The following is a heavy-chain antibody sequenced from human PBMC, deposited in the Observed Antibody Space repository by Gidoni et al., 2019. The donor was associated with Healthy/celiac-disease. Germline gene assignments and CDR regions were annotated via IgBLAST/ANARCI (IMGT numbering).Heavy chain of an antibody. J-gene: IGHJ6*03. CDR3: ARGRYCSSTSCHADKQWLVPHDYYYYMDV. D-gene: IGHD2-2*01. CDR1: GGSISSSTW. Sequence: QVQLQESGPGLVKPSGTLSLTCAVSGGSISSSTWWSWFRQPPGQGLEWIGEIYHSGSTNYNPSLKSRVTISVDKSKNQFSLKLSSVTAADTAVYYCARGRYCSSTSCHADKQWLVPHDYYYYMDVWGKGTTVTVSS. V-gene: IGHV4-4*02. CDR2: IYHSGST.